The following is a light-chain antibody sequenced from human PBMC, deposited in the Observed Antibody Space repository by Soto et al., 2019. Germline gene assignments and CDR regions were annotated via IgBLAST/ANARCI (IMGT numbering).Light chain of an antibody. Sequence: EIVLTQSPGPLSLSPGERAILSCRASQSVGSLLAWYQHNPGQSPRLLIFDASYRAAGIPARFRGSGSGTDFTLTIDSLEPEDFATYYCQQYNSYSSITFGQGTRLEIK. J-gene: IGKJ5*01. CDR2: DAS. CDR1: QSVGSL. CDR3: QQYNSYSSIT. V-gene: IGKV3-11*01.